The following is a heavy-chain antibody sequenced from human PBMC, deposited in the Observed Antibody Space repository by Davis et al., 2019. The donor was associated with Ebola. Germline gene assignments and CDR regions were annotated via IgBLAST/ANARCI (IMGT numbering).Heavy chain of an antibody. CDR2: INPNSGGT. CDR1: GYTFTGYY. J-gene: IGHJ5*02. CDR3: ARDKEGETYYYDSSGYSFWFDP. V-gene: IGHV1-2*02. D-gene: IGHD3-22*01. Sequence: ASVKVSCKASGYTFTGYYMHWVRQAPGQGLEWMGWINPNSGGTNYAQKFQGRVTMTRDTSISTAYMELSRLRSDDTAVYYCARDKEGETYYYDSSGYSFWFDPWGQGTLVTVSS.